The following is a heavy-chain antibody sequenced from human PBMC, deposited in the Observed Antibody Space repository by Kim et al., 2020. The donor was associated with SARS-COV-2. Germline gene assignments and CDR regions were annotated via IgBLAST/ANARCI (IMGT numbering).Heavy chain of an antibody. D-gene: IGHD3-22*01. CDR1: GFTFSSYS. V-gene: IGHV3-21*01. Sequence: GGSLRLSCAASGFTFSSYSMNWVRQAPGKGLEWVSSISSSSSYIYYADSVKGRFTISRDNAKNSLYLQMNSLRAEDTAVYYCARRGAMDSSGYYIDYWGQGTLVTVSS. CDR3: ARRGAMDSSGYYIDY. CDR2: ISSSSSYI. J-gene: IGHJ4*02.